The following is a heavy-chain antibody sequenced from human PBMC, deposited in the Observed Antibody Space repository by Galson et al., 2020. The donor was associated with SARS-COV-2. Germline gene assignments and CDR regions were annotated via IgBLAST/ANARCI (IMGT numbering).Heavy chain of an antibody. CDR3: ARGRFYDSTGYSTSYYFDS. V-gene: IGHV4-31*03. J-gene: IGHJ4*02. CDR1: GVSVISGGNY. Sequence: SQTLSLTCTVSGVSVISGGNYWTWIRQHPGKGLEWIGHIFSSVTTYYSPSLKSRVTISVDTSQNQFSLRLSSVTAADTAVYYCARGRFYDSTGYSTSYYFDSWGQGTLFTVSS. CDR2: IFSSVTT. D-gene: IGHD3-22*01.